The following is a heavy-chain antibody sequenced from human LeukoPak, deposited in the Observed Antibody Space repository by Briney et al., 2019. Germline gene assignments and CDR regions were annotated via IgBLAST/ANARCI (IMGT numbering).Heavy chain of an antibody. CDR1: GGTFSSYA. J-gene: IGHJ6*02. CDR2: IIPIFGTA. Sequence: SVKVSCKASGGTFSSYAISWVRQAPGQGLEWMGGIIPIFGTANYAQKFQGRVAITADESTSTAYMELSSLRSEDTAVYYCARVTLGAAAQWDYYYYYYGMDVWGQGTTVTVSS. V-gene: IGHV1-69*13. CDR3: ARVTLGAAAQWDYYYYYYGMDV. D-gene: IGHD6-13*01.